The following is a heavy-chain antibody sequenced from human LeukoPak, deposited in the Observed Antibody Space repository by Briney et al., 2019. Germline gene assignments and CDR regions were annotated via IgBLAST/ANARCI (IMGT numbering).Heavy chain of an antibody. CDR3: ARVVEDLVRGVVSRFDT. CDR1: GGSISSSSYY. CDR2: IYYSGST. Sequence: PSETLSLTCTVSGGSISSSSYYWGWIRQPPGKGLEWIGSIYYSGSTYYNPSLKSRVTISVDTSKNQFSLKLSSVTAADTAVYYCARVVEDLVRGVVSRFDTWGQGTVVTVSS. D-gene: IGHD3-10*01. V-gene: IGHV4-39*07. J-gene: IGHJ5*02.